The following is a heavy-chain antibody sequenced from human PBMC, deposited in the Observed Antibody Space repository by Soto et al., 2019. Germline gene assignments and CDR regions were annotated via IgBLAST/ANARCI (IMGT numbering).Heavy chain of an antibody. CDR1: MC. D-gene: IGHD2-15*01. CDR2: IDWDDDK. V-gene: IGHV2-70*11. CDR3: TRIDLADLYYYSGIGV. J-gene: IGHJ6*02. Sequence: MCVSWIRQPPGKSLEWLARIDWDDDKYYSTYLKTRLTISKDTSKNTVVLTMTNMDPLDTATYYFTRIDLADLYYYSGIGVSGQGTTV.